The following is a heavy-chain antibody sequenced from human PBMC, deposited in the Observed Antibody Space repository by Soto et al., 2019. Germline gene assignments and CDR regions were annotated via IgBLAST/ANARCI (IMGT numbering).Heavy chain of an antibody. CDR1: GFTFENYA. CDR3: AKDSWAIFGVPAGEYYAMDV. D-gene: IGHD3-3*01. Sequence: GGSLRLSCVASGFTFENYAMSWVRQAPGKGLEWVSAISGSGGTTYYSDSVKGRFTISRDNSKNTVYLQTNDLRVEDAAEYFCAKDSWAIFGVPAGEYYAMDVWGQGTTVTVSS. CDR2: ISGSGGTT. V-gene: IGHV3-23*01. J-gene: IGHJ6*02.